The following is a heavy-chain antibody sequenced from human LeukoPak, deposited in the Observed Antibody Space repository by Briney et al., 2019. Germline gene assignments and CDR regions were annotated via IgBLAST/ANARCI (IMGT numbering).Heavy chain of an antibody. Sequence: SETLSLTCTVSGDSISKYYWNWIRQSPGKGLEWIGYIYNVGSTYYNPSLKNRVSISADSSKNQFSLRLSSVTAADTAVYYCARRVASIRTITFDNWFAPWGQGTLVTVSS. V-gene: IGHV4-59*08. D-gene: IGHD2/OR15-2a*01. J-gene: IGHJ5*02. CDR1: GDSISKYY. CDR3: ARRVASIRTITFDNWFAP. CDR2: IYNVGST.